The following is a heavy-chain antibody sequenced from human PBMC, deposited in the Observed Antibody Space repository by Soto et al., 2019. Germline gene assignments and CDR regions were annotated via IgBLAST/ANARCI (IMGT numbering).Heavy chain of an antibody. J-gene: IGHJ4*02. CDR1: GGSISSSRFH. CDR2: INYSGST. V-gene: IGHV4-39*01. D-gene: IGHD5-12*01. Sequence: PLETLSLTCTVSGGSISSSRFHWGWIRQPPAKGLEWIGLINYSGSTNYSPSLKSRVTISLDTSKNQLSLNLSSVTAADTAVYYCARHRDGYNQVPLDYWGQGTPVTVSS. CDR3: ARHRDGYNQVPLDY.